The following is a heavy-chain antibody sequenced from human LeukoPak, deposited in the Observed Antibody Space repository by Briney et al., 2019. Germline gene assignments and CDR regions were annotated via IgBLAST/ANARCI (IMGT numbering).Heavy chain of an antibody. CDR1: GGSISNYY. CDR3: ASGSSGYDP. J-gene: IGHJ5*02. CDR2: IYSSGTT. D-gene: IGHD5-12*01. Sequence: SETLSLTCTVSGGSISNYYWSWIRQPAGKGLEWIGRIYSSGTTIYNPSLKSRVTMSVDTSKNQFSLKLSSVTAADTAVYFCASGSSGYDPWGQGTLVAVSS. V-gene: IGHV4-4*07.